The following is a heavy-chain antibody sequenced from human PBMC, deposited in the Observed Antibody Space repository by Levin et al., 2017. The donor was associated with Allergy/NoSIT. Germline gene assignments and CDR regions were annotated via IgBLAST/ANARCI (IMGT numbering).Heavy chain of an antibody. CDR3: ARPSYSRGGA. V-gene: IGHV3-48*03. CDR2: ISSSGDAI. Sequence: GGSLRLSCAASGFTFSNYEMNWVRQAPGKGLEWISYISSSGDAIYYADSVKGRFTISRDNAKNSLYLQMSSLRAGDTGVYYCARPSYSRGGAWGQGTLVTVSS. J-gene: IGHJ5*02. CDR1: GFTFSNYE. D-gene: IGHD6-19*01.